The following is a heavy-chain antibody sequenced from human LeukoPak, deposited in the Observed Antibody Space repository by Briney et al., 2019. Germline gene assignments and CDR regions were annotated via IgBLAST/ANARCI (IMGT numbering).Heavy chain of an antibody. Sequence: GGSLRLSCAASGFTFSSYAMSWVRQAPGKGLAWVSAISGSGGSTYYADSVKGRFTISRDNSKNTLYLQMNSLRAEDTAVYYCAKADYYDSSGYYHVMGSYYFDYWGQGTLVTVSS. CDR3: AKADYYDSSGYYHVMGSYYFDY. D-gene: IGHD3-22*01. V-gene: IGHV3-23*01. CDR1: GFTFSSYA. J-gene: IGHJ4*02. CDR2: ISGSGGST.